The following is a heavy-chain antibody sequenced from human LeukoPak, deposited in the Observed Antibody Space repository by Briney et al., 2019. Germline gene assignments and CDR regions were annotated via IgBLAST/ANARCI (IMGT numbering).Heavy chain of an antibody. CDR1: GFTLSSHS. D-gene: IGHD3-22*01. Sequence: GGSLRLSSAAYGFTLSSHSMNWVRQAPGKGLDWVSSISSSSSYIHAADSVKGRVTISRDNAKNALYLQMNSLRAEDTAVYYCARDLYDSGAYSSPIDFWGQGTLVTVSS. CDR2: ISSSSSYI. V-gene: IGHV3-21*01. CDR3: ARDLYDSGAYSSPIDF. J-gene: IGHJ4*02.